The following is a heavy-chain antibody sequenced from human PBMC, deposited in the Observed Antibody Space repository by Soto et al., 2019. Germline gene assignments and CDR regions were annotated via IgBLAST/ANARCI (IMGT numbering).Heavy chain of an antibody. V-gene: IGHV1-2*02. J-gene: IGHJ4*02. CDR3: AVDSSGSGAYYFDY. D-gene: IGHD3-22*01. CDR1: GYSFTSYY. Sequence: VQLVQSGAEVKKPGESLKISCKGSGYSFTSYYMHWVRQAPGQGLEWMGWINPNSGGTNYAQKFQGRVTMTRDTSISTAYMELSRLRSDDTAVYYCAVDSSGSGAYYFDYWGQGTLVTVSS. CDR2: INPNSGGT.